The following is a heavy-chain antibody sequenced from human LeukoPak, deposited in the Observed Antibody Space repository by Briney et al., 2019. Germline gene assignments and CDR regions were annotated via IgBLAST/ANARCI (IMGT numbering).Heavy chain of an antibody. CDR1: GFTVSSNY. J-gene: IGHJ4*02. D-gene: IGHD3-22*01. Sequence: GGSLRLSCAASGFTVSSNYMHWVRQAPGKGLEWVAVISYDGSNKYYADSVKGRFTISRDNSKNTLYLQMNSLRAEDTAVYYCAREDYYDSSGLDYWGQGTLVTVSS. CDR3: AREDYYDSSGLDY. V-gene: IGHV3-30-3*01. CDR2: ISYDGSNK.